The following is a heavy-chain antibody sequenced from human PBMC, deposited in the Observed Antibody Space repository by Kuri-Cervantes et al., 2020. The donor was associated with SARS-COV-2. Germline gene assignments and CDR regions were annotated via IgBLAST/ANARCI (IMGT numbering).Heavy chain of an antibody. V-gene: IGHV1-69*13. J-gene: IGHJ3*02. Sequence: SVKVSCKVSVGSFSTYAITWVRQAPGQGLEWMGGIIPIFRKLNYAQKFQGRVTITADEPTTTAYMELSSLKSEDTAVYYCARGDPKPYDSRFVHAFDIWGQGTMVTVSS. CDR1: VGSFSTYA. D-gene: IGHD3-22*01. CDR3: ARGDPKPYDSRFVHAFDI. CDR2: IIPIFRKL.